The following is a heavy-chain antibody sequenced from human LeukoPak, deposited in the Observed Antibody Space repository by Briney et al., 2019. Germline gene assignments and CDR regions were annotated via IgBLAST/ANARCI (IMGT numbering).Heavy chain of an antibody. CDR2: ISGSGGST. CDR3: AKDLAHCTNGVSSFGFDY. J-gene: IGHJ4*02. V-gene: IGHV3-23*01. Sequence: GGSLRLSCAASGFTFSSYAMSWVRQAPGKGLEWVSAISGSGGSTYYADSVKGRFTISRDNSKNTLYLQMNSLRAEDTAVYYCAKDLAHCTNGVSSFGFDYWGQGTLVTVSS. CDR1: GFTFSSYA. D-gene: IGHD2-8*01.